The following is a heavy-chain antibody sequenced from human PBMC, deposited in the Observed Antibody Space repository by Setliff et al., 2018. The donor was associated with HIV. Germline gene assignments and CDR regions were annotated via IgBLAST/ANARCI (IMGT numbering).Heavy chain of an antibody. J-gene: IGHJ4*02. Sequence: PGGSLRLSCVASGFTFRTFAMHWVRQAPGKGLEWVSVITYDGSRTYYADSVKGRCTISRDNAKNSLYLQMNSLRAEDTAVYYCAGHNSYCIADWGQGTLVTVSS. D-gene: IGHD2-15*01. CDR3: AGHNSYCIAD. CDR1: GFTFRTFA. V-gene: IGHV3-30*07. CDR2: ITYDGSRT.